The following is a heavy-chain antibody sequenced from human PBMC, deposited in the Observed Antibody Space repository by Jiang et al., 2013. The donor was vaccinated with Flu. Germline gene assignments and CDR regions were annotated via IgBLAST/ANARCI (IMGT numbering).Heavy chain of an antibody. CDR2: IDWDDDK. V-gene: IGHV2-70*01. D-gene: IGHD1-14*01. CDR3: ARTYYTFGTGYSFDY. CDR1: DFSLTTPGMC. Sequence: CTFSDFSLTTPGMCVSWIRQSPGKALEWLALIDWDDDKFYNTSLKTRLTISKDTSRSQVALTITNMDPVDTGTYYCARTYYTFGTGYSFDYWGQGTLVTVSS. J-gene: IGHJ4*02.